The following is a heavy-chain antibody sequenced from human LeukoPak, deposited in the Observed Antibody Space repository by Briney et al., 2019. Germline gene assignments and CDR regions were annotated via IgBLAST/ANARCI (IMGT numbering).Heavy chain of an antibody. CDR1: GFTFSSYG. CDR2: IRYDGSNE. Sequence: GGSLRLSCAASGFTFSSYGMHWVRQAPGKGLEWVAFIRYDGSNEYYADSVKGRFTISRDNSKNTLYLQMNSLRAEDTAVYYCAKDRSYSSFFDYWGQGTLVTVSS. J-gene: IGHJ4*02. CDR3: AKDRSYSSFFDY. D-gene: IGHD1-26*01. V-gene: IGHV3-30*02.